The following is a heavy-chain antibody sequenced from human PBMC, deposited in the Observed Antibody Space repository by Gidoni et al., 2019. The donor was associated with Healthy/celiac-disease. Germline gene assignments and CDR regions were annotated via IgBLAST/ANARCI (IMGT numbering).Heavy chain of an antibody. CDR2: MSSSSSYI. CDR1: RFPFGSYS. CDR3: ARDFGEVIAARPFDP. Sequence: EVQLVESGGGLVKPGGSLRLSCAASRFPFGSYSINWVRQAPGKGLEWVSSMSSSSSYIYYADSVKGRFTISRDNAKNSLYLQMNSLRAEDTAVYYCARDFGEVIAARPFDPWGQGTRVTVSS. J-gene: IGHJ5*02. D-gene: IGHD6-6*01. V-gene: IGHV3-21*01.